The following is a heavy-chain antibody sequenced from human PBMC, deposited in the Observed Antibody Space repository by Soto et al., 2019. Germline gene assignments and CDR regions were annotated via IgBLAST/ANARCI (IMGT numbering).Heavy chain of an antibody. V-gene: IGHV3-33*01. D-gene: IGHD1-26*01. CDR3: ARDDAFGSDNAFDL. Sequence: QVQLVESGGGLVQPGTSLRLSCAVSGFSFRTYGFHWVRQPPGKGLEWVAVISPKGHSDSVEGRFTISRDNSKDTFYLQLNNLRADDTAVYYCARDDAFGSDNAFDLWGQGTMVTVSS. CDR2: ISPK. J-gene: IGHJ3*01. CDR1: GFSFRTYG.